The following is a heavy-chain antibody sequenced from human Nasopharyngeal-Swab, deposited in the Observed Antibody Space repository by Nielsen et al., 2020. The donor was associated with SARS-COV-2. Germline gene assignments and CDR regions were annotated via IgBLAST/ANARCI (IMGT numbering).Heavy chain of an antibody. J-gene: IGHJ4*02. D-gene: IGHD2-21*02. CDR1: GFSFSDSA. CDR2: IRSEGNNYAT. V-gene: IGHV3-73*01. Sequence: GGSLRLSCAASGFSFSDSAIHWVRQASGEGLEWVARIRSEGNNYATAYAASVKGRFIIFRDDPTNTAYLQMNSLKTEDTAVYYCTRCGGGCYSGRDYWGQGTLVTVSS. CDR3: TRCGGGCYSGRDY.